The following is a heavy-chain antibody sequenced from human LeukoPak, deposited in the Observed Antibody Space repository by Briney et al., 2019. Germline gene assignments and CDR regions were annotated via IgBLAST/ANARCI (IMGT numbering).Heavy chain of an antibody. D-gene: IGHD4-17*01. CDR3: ARGQTTVTTGDPLWEYYYYYYYGMDV. J-gene: IGHJ6*02. V-gene: IGHV1-46*01. CDR2: INPNGGST. CDR1: GYTFTSYY. Sequence: ASVKVSCKASGYTFTSYYMHWVRQAPGQGLEWMGIINPNGGSTSYAQKFQGRVTMTRDTSTSTVYMELSSLRSEDTAVYYCARGQTTVTTGDPLWEYYYYYYYGMDVWGQGTTVTVSS.